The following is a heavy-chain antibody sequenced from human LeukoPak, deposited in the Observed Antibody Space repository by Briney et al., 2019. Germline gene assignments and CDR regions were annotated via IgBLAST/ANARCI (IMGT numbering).Heavy chain of an antibody. CDR1: GFTFSSYW. J-gene: IGHJ6*02. Sequence: SGGSLRLSCAASGFTFSSYWMSWVRQAPGKGLEWVANIKQDGSEKYYVDSVKGRFTISRDNAKNSLYLQMNSLRAEDTAVYYCASYPGPYYYDSSGFYYGMDVWGQGTTVTVSS. D-gene: IGHD3-22*01. CDR2: IKQDGSEK. CDR3: ASYPGPYYYDSSGFYYGMDV. V-gene: IGHV3-7*01.